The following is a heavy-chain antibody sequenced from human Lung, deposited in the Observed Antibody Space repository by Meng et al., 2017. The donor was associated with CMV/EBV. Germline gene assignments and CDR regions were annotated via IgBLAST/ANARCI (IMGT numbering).Heavy chain of an antibody. Sequence: GGYHWSWIRQHPGKGLEWIGYIYYSGSTYYNPSLKSRVTISVDTSKNQFSLKLSSVTAADTAVYYCARDQGCSSTSCYIRGVRYFDLWGRGTLVTVSS. CDR1: GGYH. V-gene: IGHV4-31*02. J-gene: IGHJ2*01. CDR2: IYYSGST. CDR3: ARDQGCSSTSCYIRGVRYFDL. D-gene: IGHD2-2*02.